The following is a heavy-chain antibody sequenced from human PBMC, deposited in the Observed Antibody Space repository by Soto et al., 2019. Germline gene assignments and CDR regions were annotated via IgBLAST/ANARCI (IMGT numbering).Heavy chain of an antibody. D-gene: IGHD3-22*01. CDR1: GGTFSSYA. CDR2: IIPIFGTA. V-gene: IGHV1-69*13. J-gene: IGHJ6*02. Sequence: SVKVSCKASGGTFSSYAISWVRQAPGQGLEWMGGIIPIFGTANYAQKFQGRATITADESTSTAYMELSSLRSEDTAVYYCASSFSDSSGYYLLSDYYYGMDVWGQGTTVTVSS. CDR3: ASSFSDSSGYYLLSDYYYGMDV.